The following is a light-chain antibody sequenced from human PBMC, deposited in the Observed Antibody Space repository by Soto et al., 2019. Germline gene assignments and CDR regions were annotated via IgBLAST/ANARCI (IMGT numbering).Light chain of an antibody. CDR1: QSVSSNY. Sequence: ESVLTQSPGTLSLSPGEVATLSCSASQSVSSNYLAWYQQKPGQAPRLLIYGASTRATGIPDRFSGSGSGTDFTLTISGLEPEDSAVYYCQQYGSSPTWKCGQGTKGDIK. J-gene: IGKJ1*01. CDR3: QQYGSSPTWK. CDR2: GAS. V-gene: IGKV3-20*01.